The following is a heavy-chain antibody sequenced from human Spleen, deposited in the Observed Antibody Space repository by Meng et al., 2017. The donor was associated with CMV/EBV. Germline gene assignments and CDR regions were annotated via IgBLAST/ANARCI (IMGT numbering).Heavy chain of an antibody. J-gene: IGHJ4*02. CDR1: GYTFTSYA. D-gene: IGHD2-15*01. Sequence: QVQLVQSGAEVKKPGASAKVSCKASGYTFTSYAMHWVRQAPGQRLEWMGWINAGNGNTKYSQKFQGRVIMTTDTSTSTAYLELRSLRFDDTAVYYCARDAVALRFFDFWGQGTLVTVSS. CDR3: ARDAVALRFFDF. V-gene: IGHV1-3*01. CDR2: INAGNGNT.